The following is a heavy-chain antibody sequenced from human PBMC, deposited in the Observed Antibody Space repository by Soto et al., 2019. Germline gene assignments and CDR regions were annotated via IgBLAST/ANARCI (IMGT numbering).Heavy chain of an antibody. CDR3: ARATYGSGSYFFPPEYYYYMDV. Sequence: SETLSLTCAVYGGSFSGYYWSWIRQPPGKGLEWIGEINHSGRPNYNPSLKSRVTISVDTSKNQFSLKLSSVTAADTAVYYCARATYGSGSYFFPPEYYYYMDVWGKGTTVTVSS. J-gene: IGHJ6*03. V-gene: IGHV4-34*01. CDR2: INHSGRP. CDR1: GGSFSGYY. D-gene: IGHD3-10*01.